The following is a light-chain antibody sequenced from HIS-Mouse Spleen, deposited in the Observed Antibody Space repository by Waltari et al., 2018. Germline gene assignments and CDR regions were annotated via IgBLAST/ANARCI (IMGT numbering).Light chain of an antibody. V-gene: IGKV1-33*01. CDR2: DES. Sequence: DIQMTQSPSSLSASVGDRVTITCQASQDITNDLNWYQQKPGKAPKLLIYDESNLETGVPSRFSGSGSGTDFTFTISSLQPEDIATYYCQQYDNLPITFGQGTRLEIK. CDR3: QQYDNLPIT. J-gene: IGKJ5*01. CDR1: QDITND.